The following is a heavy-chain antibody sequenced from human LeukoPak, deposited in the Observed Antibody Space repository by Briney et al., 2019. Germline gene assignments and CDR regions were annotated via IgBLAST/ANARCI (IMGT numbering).Heavy chain of an antibody. CDR2: IKSKTHSGTT. D-gene: IGHD4-17*01. Sequence: PGASLRPSRAASAFTFITARMSSGRQAPGNGLELVGRIKSKTHSGTTDYAARVKGRLTISRDDSKNTLYLQMTSMKTEDTAVYYCTTDIYGDYGLGWFDPWGQGTLVTVSS. CDR3: TTDIYGDYGLGWFDP. J-gene: IGHJ5*02. CDR1: AFTFITAR. V-gene: IGHV3-15*01.